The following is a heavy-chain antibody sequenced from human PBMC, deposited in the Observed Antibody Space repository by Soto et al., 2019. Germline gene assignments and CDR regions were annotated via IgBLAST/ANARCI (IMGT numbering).Heavy chain of an antibody. J-gene: IGHJ4*02. V-gene: IGHV1-3*01. D-gene: IGHD2-21*02. CDR1: GYTFTSYA. CDR3: ARSIVVATALYY. Sequence: ASVKVSCNASGYTFTSYAMHWVRQAPGQRLEWMGWINAGNGNTKYSQKFQGRVTITRDTSASTAYMELSSLRSEDTAVYYCARSIVVATALYYWRQGTLVTVSS. CDR2: INAGNGNT.